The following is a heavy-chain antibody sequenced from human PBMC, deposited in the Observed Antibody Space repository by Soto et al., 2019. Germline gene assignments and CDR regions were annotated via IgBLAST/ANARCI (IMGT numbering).Heavy chain of an antibody. CDR3: VRDKRTISGIFPGY. Sequence: SGGSLRLSXVGSGFDVTTNCMRWVRQAPGKGLECVSIVCTGGATHYADSVKGRFTISRDRSKNTVHLQMNNVRAEDTAVYYCVRDKRTISGIFPGYWGQGTQVTVSS. D-gene: IGHD1-1*01. CDR2: VCTGGAT. V-gene: IGHV3-53*01. CDR1: GFDVTTNC. J-gene: IGHJ4*02.